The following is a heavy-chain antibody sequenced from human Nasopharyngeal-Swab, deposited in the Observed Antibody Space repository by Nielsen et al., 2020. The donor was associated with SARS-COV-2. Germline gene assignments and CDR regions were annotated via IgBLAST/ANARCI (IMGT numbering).Heavy chain of an antibody. Sequence: WVRQAPGQGLEWMGWINTNTENPTYAQGFTGRFVFSLDTSVSTAYLQISSLKAEDTAVYYCASPPPHMGLAVAGQEDYYYGMDVWGQGTTVTVSS. J-gene: IGHJ6*02. CDR3: ASPPPHMGLAVAGQEDYYYGMDV. D-gene: IGHD6-19*01. V-gene: IGHV7-4-1*02. CDR2: INTNTENP.